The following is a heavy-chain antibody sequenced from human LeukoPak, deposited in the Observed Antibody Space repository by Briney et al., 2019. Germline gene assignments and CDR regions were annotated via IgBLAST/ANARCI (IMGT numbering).Heavy chain of an antibody. CDR3: ARDAKSLKQDIVVVVAVHFDY. J-gene: IGHJ4*02. CDR2: ISYDGSNK. D-gene: IGHD2-15*01. CDR1: GFSLTGSP. Sequence: PGGSLRLSCAASGFSLTGSPIHWVRQAPGKGLEWVAVISYDGSNKYYADSVKGRFTISRDNSKNTLYLQMNSLRAEDTAVYYCARDAKSLKQDIVVVVAVHFDYWGQGSLVTVSS. V-gene: IGHV3-30-3*01.